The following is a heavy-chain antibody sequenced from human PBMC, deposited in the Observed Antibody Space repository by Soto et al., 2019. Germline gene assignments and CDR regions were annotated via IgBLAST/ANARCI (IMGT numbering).Heavy chain of an antibody. Sequence: QVQLVQSGAEVNKPGSSVKVSCKASGGTFSSYTFSWVRQAPGQGLEWMGRIIPILGITNYAQKFQGRVTISADTSTSTAYVELSSLTSEDTPVYYCARELGFVDGTTVYGKRFDPWGQATLVIVSS. CDR1: GGTFSSYT. J-gene: IGHJ5*02. D-gene: IGHD1-1*01. CDR2: IIPILGIT. CDR3: ARELGFVDGTTVYGKRFDP. V-gene: IGHV1-69*08.